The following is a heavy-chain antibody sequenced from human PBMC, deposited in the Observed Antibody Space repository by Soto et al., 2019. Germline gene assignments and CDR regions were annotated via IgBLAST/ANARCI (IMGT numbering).Heavy chain of an antibody. CDR2: IYHSGST. D-gene: IGHD2-15*01. CDR1: GGSISSGGYS. Sequence: QLQLQESGSGLVKPSQTLSLTCAVSGGSISSGGYSWSWIRQPPGKGLEWIGYIYHSGSTYYNPSLQGRATISVDRSKTQFSLKLGSVTAADTAVYYCARGQVVAAQHWGQGTLVTVSS. J-gene: IGHJ4*02. V-gene: IGHV4-30-2*01. CDR3: ARGQVVAAQH.